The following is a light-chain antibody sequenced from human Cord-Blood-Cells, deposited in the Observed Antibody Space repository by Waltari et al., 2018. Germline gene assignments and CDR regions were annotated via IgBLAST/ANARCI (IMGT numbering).Light chain of an antibody. CDR1: KLGDKY. CDR2: QDS. V-gene: IGLV3-1*01. Sequence: SYELTQPPSVSVSPGQPASITCSRDKLGDKYACWYEQKPGQSPVLVIYQDSKRPSGIPERFSGSNSGNTATLTISGTQAMDEADYYCQAWDSSTVVFGGGTKLPVL. J-gene: IGLJ2*01. CDR3: QAWDSSTVV.